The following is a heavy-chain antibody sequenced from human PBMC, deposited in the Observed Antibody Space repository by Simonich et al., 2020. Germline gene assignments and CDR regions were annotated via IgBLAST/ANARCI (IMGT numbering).Heavy chain of an antibody. V-gene: IGHV3-7*01. CDR3: ARDREVYGSGSYYNY. Sequence: EVQLVESGGGLVQPGGSLRLSCAASGFTFSSYWMSWVRQDPGKGLECVPNIKKDGSKKYYVDSVKGRFTISRDNAKNSLYLQMNSLRAEDTAVYYCARDREVYGSGSYYNYWGQGTLVTVSS. J-gene: IGHJ4*02. D-gene: IGHD3-10*01. CDR2: IKKDGSKK. CDR1: GFTFSSYW.